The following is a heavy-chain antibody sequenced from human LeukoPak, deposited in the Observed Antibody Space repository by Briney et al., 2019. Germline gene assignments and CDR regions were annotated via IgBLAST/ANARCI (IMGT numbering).Heavy chain of an antibody. CDR1: GYTLTELS. V-gene: IGHV1-24*01. CDR3: ATERIAVAGTVY. J-gene: IGHJ4*02. Sequence: ASVKVSCKVSGYTLTELSMHWVRQAPGKGLEWMGGFDPEDGETIYAQKFQGRVTMTEDTSTDTAYVELSSLRSEDTAVYYCATERIAVAGTVYWGQGTLVTVSS. D-gene: IGHD6-19*01. CDR2: FDPEDGET.